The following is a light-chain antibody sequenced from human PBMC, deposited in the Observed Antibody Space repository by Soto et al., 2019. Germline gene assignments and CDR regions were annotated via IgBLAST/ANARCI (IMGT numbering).Light chain of an antibody. CDR2: AAS. CDR3: QQYNYWPYT. J-gene: IGKJ2*01. CDR1: QSVGVN. Sequence: SQTPGGRATLSCRANQSVGVNLAWYQQKHGQAPRLLLYAASTRATAIPARFSGSGSGAEFTLTIDSLQSEDFAVYFCQQYNYWPYTFGRGTNLEIK. V-gene: IGKV3-15*01.